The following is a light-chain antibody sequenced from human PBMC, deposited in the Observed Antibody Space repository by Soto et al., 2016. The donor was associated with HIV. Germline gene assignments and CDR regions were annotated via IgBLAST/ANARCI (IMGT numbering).Light chain of an antibody. V-gene: IGKV1-5*03. J-gene: IGKJ1*01. Sequence: DIQMTQSPSTLSAFVGDRVTITCRASQSISSWLAWYQQKPGKAPKFLIYKASSLESGVPSRFSGSGSGTDLTLIISSLQPEDFATYYCQQSYNTPRTFGQGTKVEIK. CDR1: QSISSW. CDR3: QQSYNTPRT. CDR2: KAS.